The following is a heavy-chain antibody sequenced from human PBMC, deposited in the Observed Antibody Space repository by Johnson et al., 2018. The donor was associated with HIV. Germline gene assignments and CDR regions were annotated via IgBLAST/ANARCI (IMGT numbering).Heavy chain of an antibody. V-gene: IGHV3-30*14. CDR1: GFINYD. CDR3: AREGVGVNAFDI. CDR2: ISYDGTNK. J-gene: IGHJ3*02. D-gene: IGHD1-26*01. Sequence: QVQLVESGGGVVQPGRSLRLSCAASGFINYDMHWVRQAPGRGLEWVSSISYDGTNKYYAESVKGRFIISRDNSKNTLYLPMNSLRAGDTAVYYCAREGVGVNAFDIWGQGTMVTVSS.